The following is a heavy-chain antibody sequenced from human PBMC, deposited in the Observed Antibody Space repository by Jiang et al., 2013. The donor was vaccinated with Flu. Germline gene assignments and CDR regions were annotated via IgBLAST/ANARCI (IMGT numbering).Heavy chain of an antibody. Sequence: GPLRLSCVASGFTFSSHHMHWVRQAPGKGLEWVALIWYDGTYTYYTDSVKGRFTISRDNSQNLLFVQMNSLRVEDTGIYYCASEDGGFDRWGQGTLGHRLL. D-gene: IGHD2-15*01. CDR1: GFTFSSHH. J-gene: IGHJ4*02. CDR3: ASEDGGFDR. CDR2: IWYDGTYT. V-gene: IGHV3-33*08.